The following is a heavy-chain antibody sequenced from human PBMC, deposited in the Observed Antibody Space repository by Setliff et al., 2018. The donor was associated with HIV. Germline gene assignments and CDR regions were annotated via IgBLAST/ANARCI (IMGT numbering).Heavy chain of an antibody. CDR3: ARDHIAARSVDY. J-gene: IGHJ4*02. D-gene: IGHD6-6*01. CDR1: AYTFNSYY. V-gene: IGHV1-46*02. Sequence: ASVKVSCKTSAYTFNSYYMHWIRQAPGQGLEWMGLVGPSGSSTTYAQNFQGRVTMSRDTSTNTVYMELSSLRSEDTAVYYCARDHIAARSVDYWGQGTLVTVSS. CDR2: VGPSGSST.